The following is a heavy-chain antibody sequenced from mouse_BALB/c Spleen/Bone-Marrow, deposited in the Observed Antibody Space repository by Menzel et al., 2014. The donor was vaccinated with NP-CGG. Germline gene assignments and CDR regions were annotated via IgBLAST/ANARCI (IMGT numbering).Heavy chain of an antibody. D-gene: IGHD1-2*01. V-gene: IGHV4-1*02. J-gene: IGHJ3*01. CDR3: ASLHYYGFFAY. Sequence: EVQLQQSGGGLVQPGGSLKLSCAASGFDFSRYWMSWVRQAPGKGLEWIGEINPDSSTINYTPSLKDKFIISGDNAKNTLYLQMSKVRSEDTALYYCASLHYYGFFAYWGQGTLVTVSA. CDR2: INPDSSTI. CDR1: GFDFSRYW.